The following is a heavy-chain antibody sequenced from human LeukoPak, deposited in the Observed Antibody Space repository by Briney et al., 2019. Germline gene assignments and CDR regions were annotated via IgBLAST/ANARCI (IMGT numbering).Heavy chain of an antibody. CDR2: IIPILGTA. J-gene: IGHJ4*02. CDR1: GGTFSSYA. V-gene: IGHV1-69*04. Sequence: GASVKVSCKASGGTFSSYAISWVRQAPGQGLEWMGRIIPILGTANYAQKFQGRVTITADKSTSTAYMELSSLRSEDTAVYYCARDWSTGIAAAGTDFDYWGQGTLVTVSS. CDR3: ARDWSTGIAAAGTDFDY. D-gene: IGHD6-13*01.